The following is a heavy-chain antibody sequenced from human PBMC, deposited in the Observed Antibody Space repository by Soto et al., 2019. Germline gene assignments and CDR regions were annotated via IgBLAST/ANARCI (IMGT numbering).Heavy chain of an antibody. CDR1: GFTFSSYG. CDR2: ISYEGNIK. Sequence: QVQLVESGGGVVQPGRSLRLSCAASGFTFSSYGMHWVRQAPGKGLEWVAVISYEGNIKYYADSVKGRFTISRDNSKNTLFLQMNSLRPDDTPVYYCAKGGLIAAAGYFDTWCQGTLVTVSS. J-gene: IGHJ4*02. V-gene: IGHV3-30*18. CDR3: AKGGLIAAAGYFDT. D-gene: IGHD6-13*01.